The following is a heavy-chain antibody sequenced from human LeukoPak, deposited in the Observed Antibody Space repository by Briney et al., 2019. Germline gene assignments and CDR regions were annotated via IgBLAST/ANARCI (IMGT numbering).Heavy chain of an antibody. Sequence: SETLSLTCTVSRGSISSGSYYWSWIRQPAGTGLEWIGRIYTSGSTNYNPSLKSRVTISVDTSKNQFSLKLSSVTAADTAVYYCARSGKYCSSTSCYRKFDYWGQGTLVTVSS. CDR2: IYTSGST. J-gene: IGHJ4*02. D-gene: IGHD2-2*01. V-gene: IGHV4-61*02. CDR3: ARSGKYCSSTSCYRKFDY. CDR1: RGSISSGSYY.